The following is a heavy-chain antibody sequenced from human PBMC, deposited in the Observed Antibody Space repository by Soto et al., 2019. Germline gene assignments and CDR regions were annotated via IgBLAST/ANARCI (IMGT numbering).Heavy chain of an antibody. J-gene: IGHJ3*02. CDR1: GGSISSSSYY. D-gene: IGHD3-3*01. V-gene: IGHV4-39*01. Sequence: ASETLSLTCTVSGGSISSSSYYWGWIRQPPGKGLEWIGSIYYSGSTYYNPSLKSRVTISVDTSKNQFSLKLSSVTAADTAVYYCVGTTYDFWSGYTDAFDIWGQGTMVTVSS. CDR2: IYYSGST. CDR3: VGTTYDFWSGYTDAFDI.